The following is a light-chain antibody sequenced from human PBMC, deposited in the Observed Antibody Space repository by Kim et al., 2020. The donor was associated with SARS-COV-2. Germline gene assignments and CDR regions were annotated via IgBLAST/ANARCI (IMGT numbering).Light chain of an antibody. CDR3: QQFNSYPYT. J-gene: IGKJ2*01. Sequence: SSSLAARVTISSRASHGICCPFACYQQKPVSAPQLLIYDASFFESPVPSRFSGSGSWTAFTLTISRLQPEDFAPYYCQQFNSYPYTFGQGTKLEI. CDR2: DAS. V-gene: IGKV1-13*02. CDR1: HGICCP.